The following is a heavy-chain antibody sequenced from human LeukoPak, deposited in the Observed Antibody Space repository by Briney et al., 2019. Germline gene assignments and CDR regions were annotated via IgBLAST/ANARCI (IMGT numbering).Heavy chain of an antibody. J-gene: IGHJ4*02. CDR1: GGSISSGGYS. CDR2: IYHSGST. Sequence: SQTLSLTCPVSGGSISSGGYSWSWIRRPPGKGLEWIGYIYHSGSTYYNPSLKSRVTISVDRSKNQFSLKLSSVTAADTAVYYCARGTGIAAAGYYFDYWGQGTLVTVSS. D-gene: IGHD6-13*01. V-gene: IGHV4-30-2*01. CDR3: ARGTGIAAAGYYFDY.